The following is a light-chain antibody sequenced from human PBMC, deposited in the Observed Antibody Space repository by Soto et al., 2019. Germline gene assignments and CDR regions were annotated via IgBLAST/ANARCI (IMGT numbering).Light chain of an antibody. V-gene: IGKV3-20*01. CDR1: QSVSSSY. CDR2: GAS. J-gene: IGKJ2*01. Sequence: EIVLTQSPGTLSLSPGVRATLSCRASQSVSSSYLAWYQQKPGQAPRLLIYGASSRATGIPDRFSGIGSGTDFSLTISRLEPEDFAVYYCQQYGSSPPRYTFGQGTKLEIK. CDR3: QQYGSSPPRYT.